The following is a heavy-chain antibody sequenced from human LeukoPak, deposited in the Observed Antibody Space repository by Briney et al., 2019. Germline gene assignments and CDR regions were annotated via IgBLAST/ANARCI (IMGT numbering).Heavy chain of an antibody. CDR2: ISAYNGNT. CDR3: ARHTSYGGNSAFGY. CDR1: GYTFTSYS. Sequence: ASVKVSCKASGYTFTSYSISWVRQAPGQGLEWMGWISAYNGNTNYAQKLQGRVTMTTDTSTSTAYMELRSLRSDDTAVYYCARHTSYGGNSAFGYWGQGTLVTVSS. V-gene: IGHV1-18*01. D-gene: IGHD4-23*01. J-gene: IGHJ4*02.